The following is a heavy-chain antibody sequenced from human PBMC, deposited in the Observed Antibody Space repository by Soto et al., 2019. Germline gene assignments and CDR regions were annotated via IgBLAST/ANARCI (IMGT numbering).Heavy chain of an antibody. CDR3: ARYLGKVLYTRTDY. D-gene: IGHD2-8*01. J-gene: IGHJ4*02. CDR2: ISAYNGNT. Sequence: QVQLVQSGAEVKKPGASVKVSCKASGYTFRTYGISWVRQAPGQGLEWMGWISAYNGNTYYAQKFQDRVTMTTATSTNTAYMDLRSLISDDTAVYYCARYLGKVLYTRTDYWGRGTLVTVS. V-gene: IGHV1-18*01. CDR1: GYTFRTYG.